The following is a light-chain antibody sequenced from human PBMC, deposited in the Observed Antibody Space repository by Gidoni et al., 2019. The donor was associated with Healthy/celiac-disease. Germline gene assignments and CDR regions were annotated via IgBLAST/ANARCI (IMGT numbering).Light chain of an antibody. V-gene: IGLV3-19*01. CDR2: EKN. CDR3: NSRDTNADVLV. Sequence: SSELTQDPAVSVALGQTVRITCQGASLRNYYTTWYQQKPGQAPVLVLYEKNRRPSGIPDRFSGSSSGNTASLTITGIRAEDEAVYYCNSRDTNADVLVFGGGTRLTVL. J-gene: IGLJ2*01. CDR1: SLRNYY.